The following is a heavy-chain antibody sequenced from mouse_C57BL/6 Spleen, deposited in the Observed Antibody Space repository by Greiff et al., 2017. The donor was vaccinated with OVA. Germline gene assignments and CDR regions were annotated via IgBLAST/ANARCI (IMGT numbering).Heavy chain of an antibody. J-gene: IGHJ1*03. V-gene: IGHV1-69*01. CDR2: IDPSDSYT. CDR3: ARGDDSWYFDV. CDR1: GYTFTSYW. D-gene: IGHD2-4*01. Sequence: VQLQQPGAELVMPGASVKLSCKASGYTFTSYWMHWVKQRPGQGLEWIGEIDPSDSYTNYNQKFRGKSTLTVDKSSSTAYMQLSSLTSEDSAVYYCARGDDSWYFDVWGTGTTVTVSS.